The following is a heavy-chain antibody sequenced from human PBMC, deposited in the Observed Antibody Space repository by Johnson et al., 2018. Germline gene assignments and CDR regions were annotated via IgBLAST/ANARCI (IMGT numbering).Heavy chain of an antibody. CDR3: SSSWYQGGYFQH. Sequence: VQLVESGGGLVQPGGSLKLSCAASGFTFSGSSMSWVRQASGKGLEWIGRIRSKANSYATAYAASMKGRFTISRDDSKNTAYLQMNSLKTADTAVYYCSSSWYQGGYFQHWGQGNLVTVSS. CDR1: GFTFSGSS. D-gene: IGHD6-13*01. J-gene: IGHJ1*01. CDR2: IRSKANSYAT. V-gene: IGHV3-73*01.